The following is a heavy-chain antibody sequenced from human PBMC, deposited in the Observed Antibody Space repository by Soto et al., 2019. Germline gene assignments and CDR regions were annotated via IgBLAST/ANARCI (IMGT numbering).Heavy chain of an antibody. CDR2: IFWDGNRM. CDR3: TKGITMGCVDV. CDR1: GVNLHDHG. V-gene: IGHV3-9*01. J-gene: IGHJ6*02. D-gene: IGHD3-10*01. Sequence: GGSLRLSCVASGVNLHDHGMHWVRQAPGKGLEWVSGIFWDGNRMDYADSVKGRFFISRDNAKNSLYLQMNSLREDDTALYYCTKGITMGCVDVCGQATTVTVSS.